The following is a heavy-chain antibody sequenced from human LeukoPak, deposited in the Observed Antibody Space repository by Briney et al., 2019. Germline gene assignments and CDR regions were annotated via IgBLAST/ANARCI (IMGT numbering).Heavy chain of an antibody. J-gene: IGHJ4*02. CDR2: ISVRGDST. CDR3: AKDLGRDGYEIFDY. D-gene: IGHD5-24*01. Sequence: GGSLRLSCAASGFTFSSYAMSWVRQAPGKGLQWVSTISVRGDSTYYADSVKGQFTVSRDNSKNTLYLQMNSLRVEDPAVYYCAKDLGRDGYEIFDYWGQGTLVTVSS. V-gene: IGHV3-23*01. CDR1: GFTFSSYA.